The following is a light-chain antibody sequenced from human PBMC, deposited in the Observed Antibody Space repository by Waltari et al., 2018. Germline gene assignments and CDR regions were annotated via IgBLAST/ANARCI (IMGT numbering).Light chain of an antibody. CDR2: AAS. J-gene: IGKJ1*01. CDR1: QSISRT. Sequence: EIVLTQSPGTLSLSPGERATLSCRASQSISRTLVWYQKKPGQAPRLLIYAASTRATGIPDRFSGSGSGTDFSLTISRLEPEDFAVYYRQHYLRLPVTFGQGTKVEIK. V-gene: IGKV3-20*01. CDR3: QHYLRLPVT.